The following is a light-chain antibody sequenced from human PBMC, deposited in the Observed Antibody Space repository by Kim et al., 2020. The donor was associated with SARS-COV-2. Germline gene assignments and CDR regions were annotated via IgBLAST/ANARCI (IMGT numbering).Light chain of an antibody. CDR1: KLGVKY. V-gene: IGLV3-1*01. Sequence: SYELTQPPSVSVSPGQTASITCSGVKLGVKYACWYQQKPGQSPVLVIYQDSKRPSEIPERFSGSNSGNTATLTISGTQAMDEADYYCQAWDSTWVFGGGTKLTVL. CDR3: QAWDSTWV. J-gene: IGLJ3*02. CDR2: QDS.